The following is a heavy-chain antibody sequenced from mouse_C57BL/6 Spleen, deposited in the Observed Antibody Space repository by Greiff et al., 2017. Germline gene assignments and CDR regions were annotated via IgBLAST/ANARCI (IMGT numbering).Heavy chain of an antibody. J-gene: IGHJ4*01. CDR2: IDPSDSET. V-gene: IGHV1-52*01. CDR3: ARYGDYYHYYAMDY. CDR1: GYTFTSYW. D-gene: IGHD1-1*01. Sequence: QVQLQQPGAELVRPGSSVKLSCKASGYTFTSYWMHWVKQRPIQGLEWIGNIDPSDSETHYNQKFKDKATLTVDTSSSTAYMHLSSLTSEDSAVYSCARYGDYYHYYAMDYWGQGTSVTVSS.